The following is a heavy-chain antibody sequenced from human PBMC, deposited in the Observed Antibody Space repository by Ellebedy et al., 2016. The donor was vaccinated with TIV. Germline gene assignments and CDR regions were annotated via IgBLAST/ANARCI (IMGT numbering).Heavy chain of an antibody. Sequence: PGGSLRLSCAASGFTFSRHWMHWIRQAPGKGLVWLSRINGDGGFTSHADFVKGRFTISRDNAKNTLYLQMNSLNADDTAMYYCSTLSDTGYWGHGTLVTVSS. CDR1: GFTFSRHW. V-gene: IGHV3-74*01. J-gene: IGHJ4*01. CDR3: STLSDTGY. CDR2: INGDGGFT. D-gene: IGHD2-21*02.